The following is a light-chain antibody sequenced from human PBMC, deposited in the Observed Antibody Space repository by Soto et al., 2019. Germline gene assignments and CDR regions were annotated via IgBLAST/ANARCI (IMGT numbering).Light chain of an antibody. CDR3: GTWDSSLSAYV. V-gene: IGLV1-51*01. Sequence: QSVLTQPPSVSAAPGQKVSISCSGSDSNIGKNYVSWYQHLPGTAPKLLISDNNKRPSGIPDRFSGSKSGTSATLGITGLQTGDEADYYCGTWDSSLSAYVFGPGTKVTVL. CDR2: DNN. J-gene: IGLJ1*01. CDR1: DSNIGKNY.